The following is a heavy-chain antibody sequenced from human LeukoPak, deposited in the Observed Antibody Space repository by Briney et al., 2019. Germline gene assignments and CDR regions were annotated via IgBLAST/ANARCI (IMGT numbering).Heavy chain of an antibody. CDR1: GFTFSSYA. J-gene: IGHJ4*02. V-gene: IGHV3-23*01. D-gene: IGHD3-3*01. CDR3: AKPSYYDFWSGSDY. CDR2: ISGSGGST. Sequence: GGSLRLSCAASGFTFSSYAMTWVRQAPGKGLEWVSAISGSGGSTYYADSVKGRFTISRDNSKNTLYLQMNSLRAEDTAVYYCAKPSYYDFWSGSDYWGQGTLVTVSS.